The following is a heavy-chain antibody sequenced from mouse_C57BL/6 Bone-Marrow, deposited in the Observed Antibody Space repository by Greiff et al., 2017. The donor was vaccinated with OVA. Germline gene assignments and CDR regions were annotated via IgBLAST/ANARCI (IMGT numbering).Heavy chain of an antibody. D-gene: IGHD2-5*01. J-gene: IGHJ1*03. CDR1: GFTFSDYY. CDR3: ARDGGHSNLWYFDV. CDR2: INYDGSST. V-gene: IGHV5-16*01. Sequence: DVKLVESEGGLVQPGSSMKLSCTASGFTFSDYYMAWVRQVPEKGLEWVANINYDGSSTYYLDSLKSRFIISRDNAKNILYLQMSSLKSEDTATYYCARDGGHSNLWYFDVWGTGTTVTVSS.